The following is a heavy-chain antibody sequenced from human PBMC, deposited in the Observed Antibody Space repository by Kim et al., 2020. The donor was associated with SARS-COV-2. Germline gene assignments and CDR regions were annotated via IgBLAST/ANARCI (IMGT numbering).Heavy chain of an antibody. J-gene: IGHJ4*01. CDR2: INHSGST. Sequence: SETLSLTCAVYGGSFSGYYWSWIRQPPGKGLEWIGEINHSGSTNYNPSLKSRVTISVDTSKNQFSLKLSSVTAADTAVYYCARGANMVRGVIITFSYWG. V-gene: IGHV4-34*01. CDR1: GGSFSGYY. CDR3: ARGANMVRGVIITFSY. D-gene: IGHD3-10*01.